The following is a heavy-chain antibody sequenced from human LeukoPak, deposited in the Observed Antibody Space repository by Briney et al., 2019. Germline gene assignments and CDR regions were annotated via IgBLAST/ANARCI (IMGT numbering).Heavy chain of an antibody. J-gene: IGHJ4*02. D-gene: IGHD1-26*01. Sequence: PSETLSLTCTVSGGSISSGDYYWSWIRQPPGKGREWIGYIYYSGSTYYNPSLKSRVTISVDTSKNQFSLKLSSVTAADTAVYYCARGAVGALLGYWGQGTLVTVSS. CDR1: GGSISSGDYY. CDR2: IYYSGST. CDR3: ARGAVGALLGY. V-gene: IGHV4-30-4*08.